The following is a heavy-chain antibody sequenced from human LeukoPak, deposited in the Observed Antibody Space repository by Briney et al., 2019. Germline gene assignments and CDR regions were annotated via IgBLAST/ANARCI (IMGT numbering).Heavy chain of an antibody. Sequence: GGSLRLSCAASGFTFSSYSMNWVRQAPGKGLEWVSSISSSSSYIYYADSVKGRFTISRDNDKNSLYLQMNSLRAEDTAVYYCARDQYPTYYYDSSGYYPPGYWGQGTLVTVSS. D-gene: IGHD3-22*01. J-gene: IGHJ4*02. CDR2: ISSSSSYI. CDR3: ARDQYPTYYYDSSGYYPPGY. CDR1: GFTFSSYS. V-gene: IGHV3-21*01.